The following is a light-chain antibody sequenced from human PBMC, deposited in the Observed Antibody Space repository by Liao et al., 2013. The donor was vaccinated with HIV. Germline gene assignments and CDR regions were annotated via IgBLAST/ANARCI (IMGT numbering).Light chain of an antibody. CDR3: QVWDSSSDHWV. J-gene: IGLJ3*02. CDR2: QDS. Sequence: SYELTQPPSVSVSPGQTASITCSGDKLGDKYACWYQQKPGQSPVLVIYQDSKRPSGIPERFSGSNSGNTATLTLSRVEAGDEADYYCQVWDSSSDHWVFGGGTKLTVL. V-gene: IGLV3-1*01. CDR1: KLGDKY.